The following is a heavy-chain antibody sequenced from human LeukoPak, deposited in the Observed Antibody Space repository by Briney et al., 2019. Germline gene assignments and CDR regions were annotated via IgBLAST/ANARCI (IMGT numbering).Heavy chain of an antibody. CDR2: IIPIFGTA. Sequence: SVKVSCKASGGTFSSYANSWVRQAPGQGLGWMGGIIPIFGTANYAQKFQGRVAITTDESTSTAYMELSSLRSEDTAVYYCASPEMATISYFDYWGEGALVTVSS. CDR3: ASPEMATISYFDY. D-gene: IGHD5-24*01. CDR1: GGTFSSYA. J-gene: IGHJ4*02. V-gene: IGHV1-69*05.